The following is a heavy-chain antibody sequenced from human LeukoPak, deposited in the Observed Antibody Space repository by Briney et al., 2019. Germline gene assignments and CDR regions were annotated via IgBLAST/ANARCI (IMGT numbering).Heavy chain of an antibody. D-gene: IGHD2-2*01. CDR1: GFTFSSYN. CDR3: ARGGLRYCSSTSCGDAFDI. J-gene: IGHJ3*02. Sequence: GGSLRLSCAASGFTFSSYNMNWVRQAPGKGLEWVSYISSSSNTIYYADSVKGRFTISRDNAKNTLYLQMNSLRAEDTAVYYCARGGLRYCSSTSCGDAFDIWGQGTMVTVSS. CDR2: ISSSSNTI. V-gene: IGHV3-48*04.